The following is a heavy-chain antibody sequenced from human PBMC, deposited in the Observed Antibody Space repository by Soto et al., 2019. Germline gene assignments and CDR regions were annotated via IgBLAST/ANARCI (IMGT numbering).Heavy chain of an antibody. J-gene: IGHJ4*02. Sequence: ASVKVSCKASGYTFTSYAMHWVRQAPGQRLEWMGWINAGNGNTKYSQKFQGRVTITRDTSASTAYMELSSLRSEDTAVYYCARDYSGYDYEYYFDYWGQGTLVTVSS. V-gene: IGHV1-3*01. CDR1: GYTFTSYA. CDR2: INAGNGNT. D-gene: IGHD5-12*01. CDR3: ARDYSGYDYEYYFDY.